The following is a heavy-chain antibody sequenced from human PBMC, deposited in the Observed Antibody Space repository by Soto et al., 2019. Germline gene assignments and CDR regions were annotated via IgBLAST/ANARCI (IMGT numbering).Heavy chain of an antibody. D-gene: IGHD6-19*01. CDR2: VSSDGRNT. V-gene: IGHV3-30*18. Sequence: QVQLVESGGGVVQPGRSLTLSCAASGFIFSDFDMHWVRQAPGKGLEWVAVVSSDGRNTYYAKSVKGRFTISRDNSKNTLYLQLSGLGVEDTATYFCAKRLLRGIGWYNVVRPNFDYWGQGALVTVSS. J-gene: IGHJ4*02. CDR3: AKRLLRGIGWYNVVRPNFDY. CDR1: GFIFSDFD.